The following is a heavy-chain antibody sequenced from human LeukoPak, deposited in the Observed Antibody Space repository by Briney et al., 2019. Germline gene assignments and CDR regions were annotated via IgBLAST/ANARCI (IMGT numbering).Heavy chain of an antibody. CDR3: ATGTAAVNYGMDV. CDR2: VDPEDGET. Sequence: GATVKISCKVSGYTFTDYYIHWVQQAPGKGLEWMGLVDPEDGETIYAEKSQGRVTITADTSTDTAYMELSSLRSEDTAVYYCATGTAAVNYGMDVWGQGTTVTVSS. J-gene: IGHJ6*02. CDR1: GYTFTDYY. V-gene: IGHV1-69-2*01. D-gene: IGHD6-13*01.